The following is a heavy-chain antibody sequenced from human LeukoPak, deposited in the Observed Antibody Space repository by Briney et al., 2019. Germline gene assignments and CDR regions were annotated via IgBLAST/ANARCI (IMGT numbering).Heavy chain of an antibody. J-gene: IGHJ4*02. V-gene: IGHV4-4*09. D-gene: IGHD6-19*01. CDR2: IYNGVPT. Sequence: PSETLSLTCTTSCAPISRFYWSWVRQPPGKGLEWIGNIYNGVPTFFNPSLKSRVTLSVDTSKTQFSLQLASVTAADTAVYYCVQTTGWPGFDYWGKGILVTVSS. CDR1: CAPISRFY. CDR3: VQTTGWPGFDY.